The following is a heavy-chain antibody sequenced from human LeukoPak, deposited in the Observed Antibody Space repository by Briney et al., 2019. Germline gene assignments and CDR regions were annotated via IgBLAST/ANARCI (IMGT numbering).Heavy chain of an antibody. Sequence: GGSLRLSCAAAGFTFSSYSMNWVRQAPGKGLEWVSYISSSSSTIYYADSVKGRFTISRDNAKNSLYLQMNSLRAEDTAVYYCASREDGDYWGQGTLVNVSS. V-gene: IGHV3-48*01. CDR2: ISSSSSTI. CDR3: ASREDGDY. D-gene: IGHD1-26*01. J-gene: IGHJ4*02. CDR1: GFTFSSYS.